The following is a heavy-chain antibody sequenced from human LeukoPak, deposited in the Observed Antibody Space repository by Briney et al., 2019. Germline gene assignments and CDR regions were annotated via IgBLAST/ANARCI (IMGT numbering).Heavy chain of an antibody. CDR3: ATAGGY. D-gene: IGHD3-10*01. CDR1: GFTSSDHH. CDR2: SRSKPNSYTT. V-gene: IGHV3-72*01. Sequence: GGSLRLSGAASGFTSSDHHMDWVRQAPGKGLEWIGRSRSKPNSYTTEYAASVKGRFTISRDDSKNSLYLQMNSLRTEDTAVYYCATAGGYWGQGTLVTVSA. J-gene: IGHJ4*02.